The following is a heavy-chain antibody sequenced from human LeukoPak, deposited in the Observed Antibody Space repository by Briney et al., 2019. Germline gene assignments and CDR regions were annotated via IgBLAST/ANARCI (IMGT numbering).Heavy chain of an antibody. D-gene: IGHD1-1*01. Sequence: SGGSLRLSCAASGFTFSNYWMSWVRQDPGKGLEWVASIKQDGSEKYYVDSVKGRFTISRDNAKNSLYLQMNSLRAEDTAVYYCARVDTGHTLDYWGQGTLVTVSS. CDR1: GFTFSNYW. CDR3: ARVDTGHTLDY. V-gene: IGHV3-7*03. J-gene: IGHJ4*02. CDR2: IKQDGSEK.